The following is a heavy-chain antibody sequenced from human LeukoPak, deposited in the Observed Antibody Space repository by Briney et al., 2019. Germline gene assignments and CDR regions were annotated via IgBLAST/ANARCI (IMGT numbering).Heavy chain of an antibody. CDR3: ARTSRDYDILTGYYILDDAFDI. J-gene: IGHJ3*02. D-gene: IGHD3-9*01. CDR2: TYYRSKWYN. CDR1: GDSVSSNSAA. Sequence: SQTLSLTCAISGDSVSSNSAAWHWIRQSPSRGLEWLGRTYYRSKWYNDYAVSVKSRITINPDTSKNQFSLQLNSVTPEDTAVYYCARTSRDYDILTGYYILDDAFDIWGQGTMVTVSS. V-gene: IGHV6-1*01.